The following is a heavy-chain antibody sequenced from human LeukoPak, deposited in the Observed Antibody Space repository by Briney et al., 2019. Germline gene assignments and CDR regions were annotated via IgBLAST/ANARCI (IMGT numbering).Heavy chain of an antibody. CDR3: ARDNTYYYDSSGYYI. D-gene: IGHD3-22*01. Sequence: RASVKVSCKASGYTFTSYGISWVRQAPGQGLEWMGWISAYNGNTNYAQKLQGRVTMTTDTSTSTAYMELRSLRSDDTAVYYCARDNTYYYDSSGYYIWGQGTLVTVSS. CDR2: ISAYNGNT. V-gene: IGHV1-18*01. J-gene: IGHJ4*02. CDR1: GYTFTSYG.